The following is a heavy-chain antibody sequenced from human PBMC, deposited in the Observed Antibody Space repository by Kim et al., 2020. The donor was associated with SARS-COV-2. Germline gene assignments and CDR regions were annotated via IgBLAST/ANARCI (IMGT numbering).Heavy chain of an antibody. CDR2: ITFRGTT. Sequence: SETLSLTCTVSRGSLKNYYWNWIRQPPGKGLEWIGYITFRGTTNYNPSLRSRVTVSIDTSKNQVSLNLRSVTAADTAMYYCARHFTDSTSYYTLASWGQGVLVTVSS. V-gene: IGHV4-59*08. CDR1: RGSLKNYY. D-gene: IGHD3-3*01. CDR3: ARHFTDSTSYYTLAS. J-gene: IGHJ4*02.